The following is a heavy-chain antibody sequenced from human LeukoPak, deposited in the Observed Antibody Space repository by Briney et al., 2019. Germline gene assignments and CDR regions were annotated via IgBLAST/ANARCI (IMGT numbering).Heavy chain of an antibody. CDR3: ARDYSYGYYYYYYGMDV. D-gene: IGHD5-18*01. J-gene: IGHJ6*02. CDR1: GYTFTSYG. CDR2: ISAYNGNT. Sequence: ASVKVSCKASGYTFTSYGISWVRQAPGQGLEWMGWISAYNGNTNYAQKLQGRVTMTTDTSTSTAYMELRSLRSDDTAVYYCARDYSYGYYYYYYGMDVWGQGTTVTVSS. V-gene: IGHV1-18*01.